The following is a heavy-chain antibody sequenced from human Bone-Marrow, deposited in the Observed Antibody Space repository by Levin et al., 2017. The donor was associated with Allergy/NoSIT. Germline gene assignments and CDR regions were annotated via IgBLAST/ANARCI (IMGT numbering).Heavy chain of an antibody. J-gene: IGHJ4*02. CDR3: ARDLGDYGGSVINFDS. CDR1: GFSFRDFS. D-gene: IGHD4-23*01. CDR2: VSSSETT. V-gene: IGHV4-4*07. Sequence: LSLPFPFSGFSFRDFSWNWVRQPAGKGLEWIGRVSSSETTNYNPSLKSRVTMSVDTSKNYVSLRLTSVTAADTAVYYCARDLGDYGGSVINFDSWGQGTLVTVSS.